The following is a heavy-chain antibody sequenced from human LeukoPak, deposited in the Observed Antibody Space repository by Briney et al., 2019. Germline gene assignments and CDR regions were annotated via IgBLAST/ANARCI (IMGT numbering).Heavy chain of an antibody. CDR3: AGRYSSSWYRLWRSAFDI. J-gene: IGHJ3*02. V-gene: IGHV4-34*01. Sequence: SETLSLTCAVYGGSFSGYYWSWIRQPPGKGLEWIGEINHSGSTSYNPSLKSRVTISVDTSKNQFSLKLSSVTAADTAVYYCAGRYSSSWYRLWRSAFDIWGQGTMVTVSS. CDR2: INHSGST. CDR1: GGSFSGYY. D-gene: IGHD6-13*01.